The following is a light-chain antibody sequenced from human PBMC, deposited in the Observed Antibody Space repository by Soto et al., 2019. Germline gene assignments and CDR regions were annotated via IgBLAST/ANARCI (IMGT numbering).Light chain of an antibody. CDR3: SSSVGGPQWV. Sequence: QSALTQPASVSGSPGQSIAISCTGTSSDVGSYDRVSCYQQHPGKGPTLIIYEVNKRPSRVSNLCSGSKSGNTASLTISGLQAEYEADYYCSSSVGGPQWVFGGGTKLTVL. V-gene: IGLV2-23*02. CDR1: SSDVGSYDR. CDR2: EVN. J-gene: IGLJ3*02.